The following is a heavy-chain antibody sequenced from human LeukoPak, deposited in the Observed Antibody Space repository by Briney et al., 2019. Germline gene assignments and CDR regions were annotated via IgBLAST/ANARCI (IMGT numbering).Heavy chain of an antibody. Sequence: ASVKVSCKASGHTFTRYGLSWAPQAPGQGLEWMGWIRAYNGNTNYAQKLQGRVTMTKDTSTSTAYMELRSLRSDDTAGYYCARSPAVYSSPGIDWGQGSLVTVCS. CDR3: ARSPAVYSSPGID. CDR1: GHTFTRYG. CDR2: IRAYNGNT. V-gene: IGHV1-18*01. D-gene: IGHD6-13*01. J-gene: IGHJ4*02.